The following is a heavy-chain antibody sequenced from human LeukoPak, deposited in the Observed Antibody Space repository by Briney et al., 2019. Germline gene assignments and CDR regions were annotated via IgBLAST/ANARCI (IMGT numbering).Heavy chain of an antibody. Sequence: ASVKVSCKASGYIFTSYYMYWVRQAPGQGLEWMGVINPSGGSTSYAQKFQGRVTMTRDTSTGTVYMELSSLRSEDTAVYYCFAWTAAGDFDYWGQGTLVTVSS. CDR1: GYIFTSYY. V-gene: IGHV1-46*01. CDR3: FAWTAAGDFDY. CDR2: INPSGGST. J-gene: IGHJ4*02. D-gene: IGHD6-13*01.